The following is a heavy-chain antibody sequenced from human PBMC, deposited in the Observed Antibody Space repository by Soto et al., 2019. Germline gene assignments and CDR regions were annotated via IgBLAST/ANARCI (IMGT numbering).Heavy chain of an antibody. V-gene: IGHV4-59*01. CDR2: IYYSGST. CDR3: ARSPNKRLFDY. J-gene: IGHJ4*02. Sequence: KPSETLSLTCTVSGGSISSYYWSWIRQPPGKGLEWIGYIYYSGSTNYNPSLKSRVTISVDTSKNQFSLKLSSVTAADTAVYYCARSPNKRLFDYWGQGTLVTVSS. CDR1: GGSISSYY. D-gene: IGHD3-22*01.